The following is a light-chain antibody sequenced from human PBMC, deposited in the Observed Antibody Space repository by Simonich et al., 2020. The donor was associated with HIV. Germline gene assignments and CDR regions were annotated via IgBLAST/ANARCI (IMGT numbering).Light chain of an antibody. CDR2: KVS. V-gene: IGKV2-30*02. Sequence: DVVMTQSPLSLPVTLGQPASISCRSSQSLVRSDGNTYLNWFQQRPGQSPRRLIYKVSSRDSGVPGRFSGSGSGTDFTLKSSRVEAEDVGVYYCMQGTHWPLTFGGGTKVEIK. J-gene: IGKJ4*01. CDR3: MQGTHWPLT. CDR1: QSLVRSDGNTY.